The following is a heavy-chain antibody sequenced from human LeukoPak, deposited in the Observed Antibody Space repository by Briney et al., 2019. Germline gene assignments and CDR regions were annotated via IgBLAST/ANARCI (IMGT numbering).Heavy chain of an antibody. J-gene: IGHJ6*03. CDR2: INSNGSST. CDR1: GFTFSSYW. V-gene: IGHV3-74*01. D-gene: IGHD3-3*01. Sequence: GGSLRLSCAASGFTFSSYWMHWVRQAPGKGLVWVSRINSNGSSTSYADSVKGRFTISRDNAKNTLYLQMNSLRAEDMAVYYCARGSRLTIFGVVTIPYYYYYMDVWGKGTTVTVSS. CDR3: ARGSRLTIFGVVTIPYYYYYMDV.